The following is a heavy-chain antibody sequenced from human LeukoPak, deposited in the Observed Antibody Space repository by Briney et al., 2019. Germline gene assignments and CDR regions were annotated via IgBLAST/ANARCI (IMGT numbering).Heavy chain of an antibody. CDR2: MNPSNGNT. J-gene: IGHJ4*02. D-gene: IGHD2-2*01. CDR1: GYTLTSYD. CDR3: ARGHWSGSTCYPFDY. V-gene: IGHV1-8*01. Sequence: ASVKVSCKASGYTLTSYDINWVRQAAGQGLEWMGWMNPSNGNTGYAQKFQGRVAMTRDTSISTAYMELSSLKSDDTAAYFCARGHWSGSTCYPFDYWGQGTLVTVSS.